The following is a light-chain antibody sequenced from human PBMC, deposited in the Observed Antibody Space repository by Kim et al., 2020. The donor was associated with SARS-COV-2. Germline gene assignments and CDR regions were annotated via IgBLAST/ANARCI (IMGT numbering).Light chain of an antibody. CDR2: QVN. CDR1: KLADKY. Sequence: SYELTQPPSVSVSPGQTASITCSGDKLADKYPCRYQQKPGQSPVLVIYQVNKRPSGIPERFSGSSSGNTATLTISGTQAMDEADSYCQAWDSSTVVFGGGTQLTVL. CDR3: QAWDSSTVV. V-gene: IGLV3-1*01. J-gene: IGLJ2*01.